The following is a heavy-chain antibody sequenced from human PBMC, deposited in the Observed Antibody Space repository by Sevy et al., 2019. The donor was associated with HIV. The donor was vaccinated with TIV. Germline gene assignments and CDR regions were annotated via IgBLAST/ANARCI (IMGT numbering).Heavy chain of an antibody. V-gene: IGHV3-53*01. CDR2: VYSGGTT. Sequence: GGSLRLSCAASGFTVNSDYMSWVRQAPGKGLEWVSVVYSGGTTYYADAVKGRFPISSDKSKNIWYLQMNSLRAEDTAVYYCARHISFGELGSWFDPWGQGTLVTVSS. D-gene: IGHD3-10*01. CDR1: GFTVNSDY. J-gene: IGHJ5*02. CDR3: ARHISFGELGSWFDP.